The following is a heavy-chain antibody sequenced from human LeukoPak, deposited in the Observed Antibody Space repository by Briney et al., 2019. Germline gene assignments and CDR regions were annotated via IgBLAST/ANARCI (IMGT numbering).Heavy chain of an antibody. Sequence: ASVKVSCKASGGTFNNYTINWVRQAPGQAREWMGGIIPIFGTANYAQKFQRRLTITADKSTSTAYMELSSRRSEDTAMYYWARTDCGGDCYSSRGWFEPWGQGTLVTVSS. J-gene: IGHJ5*02. CDR1: GGTFNNYT. D-gene: IGHD2-21*02. CDR3: ARTDCGGDCYSSRGWFEP. V-gene: IGHV1-69*06. CDR2: IIPIFGTA.